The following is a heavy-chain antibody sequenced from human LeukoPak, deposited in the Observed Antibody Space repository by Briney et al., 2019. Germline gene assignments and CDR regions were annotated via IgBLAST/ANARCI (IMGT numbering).Heavy chain of an antibody. CDR3: VRDDWGPAEG. CDR1: GFTFSYYW. D-gene: IGHD3-16*01. Sequence: GGSLRLSCTASGFTFSYYWMSWVRQAPGKGLEWVANTDSYGSGIYYVDSVKGRFTISRDNAKKSIYLEMNNLRVEDTAVYYCVRDDWGPAEGWGPGTLVTVSS. J-gene: IGHJ4*02. CDR2: TDSYGSGI. V-gene: IGHV3-7*03.